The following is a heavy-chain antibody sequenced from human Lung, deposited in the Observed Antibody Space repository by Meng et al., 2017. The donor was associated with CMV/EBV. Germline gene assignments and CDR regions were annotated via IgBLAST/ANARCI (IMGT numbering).Heavy chain of an antibody. J-gene: IGHJ6*02. CDR3: AKATVSAAGFPHMDV. CDR2: ISWDGGST. D-gene: IGHD6-13*01. Sequence: GGSLRLXXAASGFTFDDHAMHWVRQAPGKGLEWISLISWDGGSTYYADSVKGRFTTSRDNSENSLYLQINSLRVEDTAVYYCAKATVSAAGFPHMDVWGQGTTVTVSS. V-gene: IGHV3-43D*03. CDR1: GFTFDDHA.